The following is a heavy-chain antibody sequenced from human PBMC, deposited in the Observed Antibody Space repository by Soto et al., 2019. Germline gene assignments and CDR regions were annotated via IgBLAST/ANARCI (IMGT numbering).Heavy chain of an antibody. J-gene: IGHJ4*02. D-gene: IGHD2-15*01. CDR1: GFPFSNHA. CDR2: ISDGGDLI. CDR3: AKRQGTGLAAKNFDF. V-gene: IGHV3-23*01. Sequence: GGSLRLSCAASGFPFSNHAMRWVRQAPGKGLEWVSGISDGGDLIYYADSVKGRFSMSRDNSENMLYLQMTNLRAEDTAIYFCAKRQGTGLAAKNFDFWGQGTLVTVSS.